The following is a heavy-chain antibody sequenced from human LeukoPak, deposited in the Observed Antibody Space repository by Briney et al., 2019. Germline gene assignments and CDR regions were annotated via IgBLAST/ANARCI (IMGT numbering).Heavy chain of an antibody. D-gene: IGHD6-19*01. J-gene: IGHJ4*02. CDR1: GGAISSYY. CDR3: ARASTSSSGYLRYFFDY. V-gene: IGHV4-59*01. CDR2: IYYSGST. Sequence: PSETRSLTCIVPGGAISSYYWSWIRQPPGKGLEWIGYIYYSGSTNYNPSLKSRVTISVDTSKNQFSLKLSSVTAADTAVYYCARASTSSSGYLRYFFDYWGQGTLVTVSS.